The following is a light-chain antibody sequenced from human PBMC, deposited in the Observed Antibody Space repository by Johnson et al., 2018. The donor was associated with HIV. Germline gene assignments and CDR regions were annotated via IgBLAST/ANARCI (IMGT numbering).Light chain of an antibody. Sequence: QPVLTQPPSVSAAPGQKVTISCSGGTSNIGNNYVSWYQHLPGTAPKLLIYENNKRPSGIPDRFSGAKSGTSATLAITGLQTGDEADYYCGTWDSRLRNVFGTGTKVSVL. CDR2: ENN. CDR1: TSNIGNNY. V-gene: IGLV1-51*02. J-gene: IGLJ1*01. CDR3: GTWDSRLRNV.